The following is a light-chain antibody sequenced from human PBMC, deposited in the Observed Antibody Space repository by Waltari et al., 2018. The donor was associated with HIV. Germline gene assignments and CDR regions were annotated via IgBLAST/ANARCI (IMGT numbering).Light chain of an antibody. Sequence: QSVLTQPPSASGTPGQRVTISCSGSRHNIGSNIVNWYQQLPGTAPKLLIYSNNQRPSGVPARFSGSKSGTSASLAISGLQSEDEADYYCAAWDDSLNGWVFGGGTKLTVL. CDR3: AAWDDSLNGWV. J-gene: IGLJ3*02. CDR2: SNN. V-gene: IGLV1-44*01. CDR1: RHNIGSNI.